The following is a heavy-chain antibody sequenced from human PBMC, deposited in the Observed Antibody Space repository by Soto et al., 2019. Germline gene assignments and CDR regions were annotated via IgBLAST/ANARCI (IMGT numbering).Heavy chain of an antibody. Sequence: PSETLSLTCTVSGGSISSYYWSWIRQPPGKGLEWIGYIYYSWSTNYNPSLKSRVTISVDTSKNQFSLKLSSVTAADTAVYYCARAGIVATIGDFDYWGQGTLVTVSS. J-gene: IGHJ4*02. CDR2: IYYSWST. V-gene: IGHV4-59*01. CDR1: GGSISSYY. CDR3: ARAGIVATIGDFDY. D-gene: IGHD5-12*01.